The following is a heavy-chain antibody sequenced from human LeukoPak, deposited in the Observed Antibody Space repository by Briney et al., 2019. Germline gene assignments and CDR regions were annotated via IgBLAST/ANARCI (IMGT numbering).Heavy chain of an antibody. CDR2: IIPIFGTA. Sequence: SVTVSCKASGGTFSSYAISWVRQAPGQGLEWMGGIIPIFGTANYAQKFQGRVTITTDESTSTAYMELSSLRSEDTAVYYCASGYSSSLGATFDPWGQGTLVTVSS. J-gene: IGHJ5*02. D-gene: IGHD6-6*01. V-gene: IGHV1-69*05. CDR1: GGTFSSYA. CDR3: ASGYSSSLGATFDP.